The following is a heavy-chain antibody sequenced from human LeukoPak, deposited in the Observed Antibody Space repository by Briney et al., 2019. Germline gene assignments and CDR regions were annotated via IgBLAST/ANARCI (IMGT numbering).Heavy chain of an antibody. Sequence: GGSLRLSCAASGFTFSSYAMHWVRQAPGKGLEWVAVISYDGSNKYYADSVKGRFTISRDNSKNTLYLQMNSLRAEDTAMYYCARDDYGDYVPSAWGQGTLVTVSS. CDR1: GFTFSSYA. CDR3: ARDDYGDYVPSA. J-gene: IGHJ5*02. D-gene: IGHD4-17*01. CDR2: ISYDGSNK. V-gene: IGHV3-30-3*01.